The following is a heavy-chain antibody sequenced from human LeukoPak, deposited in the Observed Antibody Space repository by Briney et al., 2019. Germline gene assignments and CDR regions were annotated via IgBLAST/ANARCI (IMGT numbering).Heavy chain of an antibody. CDR3: ARLSDLWFGET. V-gene: IGHV7-4-1*02. J-gene: IGHJ5*02. CDR2: INTNTGNP. Sequence: ASVKVSCKASGYTFTNYGMNWVRQAPGQGLEWMGWINTNTGNPTYAQGLTGRFVFSLDTSVSTAYLQISSLKASDTAMYYCARLSDLWFGETWGQGTLVAVSS. D-gene: IGHD3-10*01. CDR1: GYTFTNYG.